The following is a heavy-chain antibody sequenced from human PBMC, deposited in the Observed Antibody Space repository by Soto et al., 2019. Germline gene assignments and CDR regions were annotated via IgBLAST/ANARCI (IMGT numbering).Heavy chain of an antibody. V-gene: IGHV3-23*01. CDR3: AKAQYCSGGSCYGWGDACDI. J-gene: IGHJ3*02. D-gene: IGHD2-15*01. Sequence: EVQLLESGGGLVQPGGSLRLSCAASGFTFSNYAMNWVRQAPGKGLAWVSAISDSSGRTYYADSVKGRFTVSRDNSENTLYLQMSSLRAEDTAVYYCAKAQYCSGGSCYGWGDACDIWGQGTMVTVSS. CDR1: GFTFSNYA. CDR2: ISDSSGRT.